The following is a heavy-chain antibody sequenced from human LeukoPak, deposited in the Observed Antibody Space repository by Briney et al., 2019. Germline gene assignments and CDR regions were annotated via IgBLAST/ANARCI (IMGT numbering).Heavy chain of an antibody. CDR3: ARPPGIAAAWFDP. V-gene: IGHV4-59*04. CDR1: GGSISSYY. J-gene: IGHJ5*02. D-gene: IGHD6-13*01. CDR2: IDNIGST. Sequence: PSETLSLTCTVSGGSISSYYWSWIRQPPGKGLEWIGNIDNIGSTYYNPSLQSRVTISVDKSKDQLSLKLNSVTATDTAIYYCARPPGIAAAWFDPWGQGTLVTVSS.